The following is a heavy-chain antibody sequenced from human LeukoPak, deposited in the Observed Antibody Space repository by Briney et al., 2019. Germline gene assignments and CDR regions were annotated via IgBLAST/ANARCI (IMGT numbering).Heavy chain of an antibody. V-gene: IGHV3-21*01. D-gene: IGHD2-2*01. J-gene: IGHJ6*03. Sequence: TAGGSLRLSCAASGFTFSSYSMNWVRQAPGKGLEWVSSISSSSSYIYYADSVKGRFTISRDNAKNSLYPQMNSLRAEDTAVYYCARGPEEPAVYYYYYMDVWGKGTTVTVSS. CDR1: GFTFSSYS. CDR2: ISSSSSYI. CDR3: ARGPEEPAVYYYYYMDV.